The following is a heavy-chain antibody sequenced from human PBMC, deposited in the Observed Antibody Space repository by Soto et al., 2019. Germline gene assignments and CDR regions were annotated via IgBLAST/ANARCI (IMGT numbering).Heavy chain of an antibody. V-gene: IGHV3-9*01. CDR1: GFIFDDYA. J-gene: IGHJ4*02. CDR3: ASGRGYDILTGYYPYFDY. D-gene: IGHD3-9*01. Sequence: PGGSLRLSCAASGFIFDDYAMHWVRQAPGRGLEWVSGISWNSGSIGYADSVKGRFTISRDNAKKSLYLQMNSLRAEDTALYYCASGRGYDILTGYYPYFDYWGQGTLVTVSS. CDR2: ISWNSGSI.